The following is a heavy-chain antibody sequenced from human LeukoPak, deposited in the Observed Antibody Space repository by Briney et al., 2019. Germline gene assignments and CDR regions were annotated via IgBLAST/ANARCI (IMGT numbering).Heavy chain of an antibody. Sequence: SETLSLSCTVSGGSISSCSYYWGCIRQPQGQGLEWIGSIDYSGRTYSNPSLNRCAITSVNTYKNQFSLKLSSVTAADTAVYYCARHFIPMAPSWFDPWGQGTLVTVSS. CDR1: GGSISSCSYY. CDR3: ARHFIPMAPSWFDP. V-gene: IGHV4-39*01. D-gene: IGHD3-10*01. J-gene: IGHJ5*02. CDR2: IDYSGRT.